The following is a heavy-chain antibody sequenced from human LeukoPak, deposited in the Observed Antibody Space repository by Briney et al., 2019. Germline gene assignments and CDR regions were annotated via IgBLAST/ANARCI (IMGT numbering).Heavy chain of an antibody. CDR2: IIPILGIA. CDR3: AKRGYYNGVPFYFDF. D-gene: IGHD2-8*01. CDR1: GGTFSSYA. J-gene: IGHJ4*02. Sequence: SVKVSCKASGGTFSSYAICWVRQAPGQGLEWMGRIIPILGIANYAQKFQGRVTITADKSTSTAYMELSSLRSEDTAVYYCAKRGYYNGVPFYFDFWGQGTLVTISS. V-gene: IGHV1-69*04.